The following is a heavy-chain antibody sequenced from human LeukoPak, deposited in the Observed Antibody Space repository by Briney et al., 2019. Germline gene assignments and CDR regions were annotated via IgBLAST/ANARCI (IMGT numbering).Heavy chain of an antibody. J-gene: IGHJ4*02. D-gene: IGHD7-27*01. Sequence: PGGSLRLSCAASGFSFTNYWMSWVRQAPGKGLEWVANIKQDGSEKNYVGSVKGRFTISRDNAQNSLYLQMNSLRAEDTAVFYCARDRPTGDFDYWGQGTLVTVSS. CDR2: IKQDGSEK. CDR3: ARDRPTGDFDY. CDR1: GFSFTNYW. V-gene: IGHV3-7*01.